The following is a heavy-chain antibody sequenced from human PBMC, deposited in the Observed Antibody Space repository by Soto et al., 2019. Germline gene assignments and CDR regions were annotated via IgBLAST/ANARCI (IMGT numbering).Heavy chain of an antibody. D-gene: IGHD5-12*01. CDR2: ISSDGSDT. CDR3: ARDRRDGYNWSDY. V-gene: IGHV3-30*03. CDR1: GFDFTSYG. Sequence: QVQLVQSGGAVVQPWGSLRLSCAASGFDFTSYGFHWIPQAPGKGLECVALISSDGSDTYYADSVKGRFTVSSDNSKNTLYLQMGSLRPEDTAVYYCARDRRDGYNWSDYWGQGTLVAVSP. J-gene: IGHJ4*02.